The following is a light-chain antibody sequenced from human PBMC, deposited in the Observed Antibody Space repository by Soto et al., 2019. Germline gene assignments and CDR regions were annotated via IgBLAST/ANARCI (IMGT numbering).Light chain of an antibody. Sequence: EIVLTQSPGTLSLSPGERATLSCRASQSVSSSHLAWYQQKPGQAPRLLIYGASFRATGIPDRFSGSASGTDFTLTISRLEPEDFAVYYCQQYGGSPRTFGQGTKLEIK. V-gene: IGKV3-20*01. CDR2: GAS. J-gene: IGKJ2*01. CDR1: QSVSSSH. CDR3: QQYGGSPRT.